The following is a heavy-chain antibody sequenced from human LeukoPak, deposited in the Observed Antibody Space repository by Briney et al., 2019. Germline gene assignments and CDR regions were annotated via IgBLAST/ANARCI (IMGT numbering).Heavy chain of an antibody. J-gene: IGHJ4*02. CDR3: AKDSGASYSSIWPVDY. CDR1: GFTFSSYA. V-gene: IGHV3-23*01. Sequence: PGGSLRLSCAASGFTFSSYAMSWVRQAPGKGLEWVSAISGSGGSTYYADSVKGRFTISRDNSKNTLYLQMNSLRAEDTAVYYCAKDSGASYSSIWPVDYWGQGTLVTVSS. D-gene: IGHD6-13*01. CDR2: ISGSGGST.